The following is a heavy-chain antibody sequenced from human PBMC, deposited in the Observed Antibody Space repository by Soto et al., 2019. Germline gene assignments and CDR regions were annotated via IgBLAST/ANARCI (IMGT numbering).Heavy chain of an antibody. CDR1: GGSISSSHW. CDR3: SRVVLTITRGAFDA. J-gene: IGHJ3*01. CDR2: ISHSGTS. Sequence: QVQLQESGPGLVKPSGTLSLTCAVSGGSISSSHWWTWVRQSPGKGLEYIGEISHSGTSNSNPSLKSRVTLAVDKSTNHFYLTLTSVTAADTAVYYCSRVVLTITRGAFDAWGQGTLVIVSS. V-gene: IGHV4-4*02. D-gene: IGHD3-9*01.